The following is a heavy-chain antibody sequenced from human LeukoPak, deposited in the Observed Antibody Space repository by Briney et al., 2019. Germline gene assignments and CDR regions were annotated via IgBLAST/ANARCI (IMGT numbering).Heavy chain of an antibody. CDR2: INWNGGST. V-gene: IGHV3-20*04. J-gene: IGHJ4*02. D-gene: IGHD5-18*01. Sequence: PGGSLRLSCAASGFTFDDYGMSWVRQAPGKGLEWVSGINWNGGSTGYADSVKGRFTISRDNAKNSLYLQMNSPRAEDTALYYCARDNVDTAMVTRFFPPDYWGQGTLVTVSS. CDR1: GFTFDDYG. CDR3: ARDNVDTAMVTRFFPPDY.